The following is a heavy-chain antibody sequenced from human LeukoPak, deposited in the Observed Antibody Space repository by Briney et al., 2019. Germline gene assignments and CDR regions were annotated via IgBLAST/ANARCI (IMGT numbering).Heavy chain of an antibody. CDR1: GGSVSNYY. D-gene: IGHD6-19*01. V-gene: IGHV4-59*02. J-gene: IGHJ3*02. CDR2: VYYTGST. CDR3: ARQISSGWTTDAFDI. Sequence: SETLSLTCSVSGGSVSNYYWSWIRQPPGKGLEWIGYVYYTGSTNYNPSLKSRVTMFEDKSKNQFSLRLTSVTAADTAVYFCARQISSGWTTDAFDIWGQGTLVTVSS.